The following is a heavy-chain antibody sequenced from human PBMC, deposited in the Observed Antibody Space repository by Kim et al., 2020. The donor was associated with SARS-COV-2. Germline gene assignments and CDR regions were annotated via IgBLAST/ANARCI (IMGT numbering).Heavy chain of an antibody. Sequence: SPSFQGQVTSSADKSISTAYLQWSSLKASDTAMYYCAKDYGDNEYYFDYWGQGTLVTVSS. J-gene: IGHJ4*02. CDR3: AKDYGDNEYYFDY. D-gene: IGHD4-17*01. V-gene: IGHV5-51*01.